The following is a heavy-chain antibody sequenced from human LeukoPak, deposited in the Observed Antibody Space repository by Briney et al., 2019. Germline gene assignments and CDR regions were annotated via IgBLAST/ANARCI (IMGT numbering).Heavy chain of an antibody. V-gene: IGHV3-23*01. Sequence: PGGSLRLSCAASGFTFSSYAMSWVRQAPGKGLEWVSAISGSGGSTYYADSVKGRFTISRDNSKNTLYLQMNSLRAEDTAVYYCAKDIRDYDFWSGQIDYWGQGTLVTVSS. CDR3: AKDIRDYDFWSGQIDY. CDR2: ISGSGGST. J-gene: IGHJ4*02. D-gene: IGHD3-3*01. CDR1: GFTFSSYA.